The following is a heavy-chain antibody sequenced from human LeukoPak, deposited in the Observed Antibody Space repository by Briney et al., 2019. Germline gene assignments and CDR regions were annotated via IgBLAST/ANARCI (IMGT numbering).Heavy chain of an antibody. J-gene: IGHJ5*02. CDR2: IIPIFGTA. D-gene: IGHD2-2*01. CDR1: GGTFSSYA. CDR3: ARGGPDIVVVPAAKRVYNWFDP. V-gene: IGHV1-69*01. Sequence: SVKVSCKASGGTFSSYAISWVRQAPGQGLEWMGGIIPIFGTANYAQKFQGRVTITADESTSTAYMELSGLRSEDTAVYYCARGGPDIVVVPAAKRVYNWFDPWGQGTLVTVSS.